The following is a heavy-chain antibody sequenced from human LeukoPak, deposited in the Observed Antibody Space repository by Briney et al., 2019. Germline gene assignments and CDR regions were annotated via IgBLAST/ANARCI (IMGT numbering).Heavy chain of an antibody. CDR2: IRSKANSYAT. CDR1: GFTFSGSA. V-gene: IGHV3-73*01. CDR3: TRLWGVDY. D-gene: IGHD3-16*01. J-gene: IGHJ4*02. Sequence: GGSLRLSCAASGFTFSGSAMHWVRQASGKGLEWVGRIRSKANSYATAYAASVKGRFTISRDDSKNTAYLQMNSLKTEDTAVYYYTRLWGVDYWGQGTLVTVSS.